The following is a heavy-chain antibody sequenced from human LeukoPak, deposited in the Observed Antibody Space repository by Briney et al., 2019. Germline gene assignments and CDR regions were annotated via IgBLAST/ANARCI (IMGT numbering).Heavy chain of an antibody. J-gene: IGHJ5*02. CDR3: AREYVNAAFDP. D-gene: IGHD3-10*02. Sequence: PGGSLRLSCAASGFTFSSYSMNWVRQAPGKGLEWVSSISSSGSYIYYADSVKGRFTISRDNAKNSLYLQMNGLRAEDTAVYYCAREYVNAAFDPWGQGTLVTVSS. V-gene: IGHV3-21*01. CDR1: GFTFSSYS. CDR2: ISSSGSYI.